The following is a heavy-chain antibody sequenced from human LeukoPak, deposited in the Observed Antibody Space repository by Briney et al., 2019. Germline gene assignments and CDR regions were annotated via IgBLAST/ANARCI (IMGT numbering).Heavy chain of an antibody. CDR3: ARAKGLLRYFDWSGDAFDI. V-gene: IGHV3-11*01. CDR1: GFTFSDYY. Sequence: GGSLRLSCAASGFTFSDYYMSWIRQAPGKGLEWVSYISSSGSTIYYADSVKGRFTISRDNAKNSLYLQMNSLRAEDTAVYYCARAKGLLRYFDWSGDAFDIWGQGTMVTVSS. J-gene: IGHJ3*02. CDR2: ISSSGSTI. D-gene: IGHD3-9*01.